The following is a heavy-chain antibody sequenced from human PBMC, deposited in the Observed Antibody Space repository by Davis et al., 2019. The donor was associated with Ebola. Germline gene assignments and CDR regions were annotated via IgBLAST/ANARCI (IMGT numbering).Heavy chain of an antibody. Sequence: PGGSLRLSCAASGFTFSDCYMSWIRQAPGKGLEWVSYISSSGSTIYYADSVKGRFTISRDNAKNSLYLQMNSLRAEDTAVYYCARDRGVLRLVATITNYYYYYGMDVWGQGTTVTVSS. J-gene: IGHJ6*02. CDR3: ARDRGVLRLVATITNYYYYYGMDV. V-gene: IGHV3-11*01. D-gene: IGHD5-12*01. CDR2: ISSSGSTI. CDR1: GFTFSDCY.